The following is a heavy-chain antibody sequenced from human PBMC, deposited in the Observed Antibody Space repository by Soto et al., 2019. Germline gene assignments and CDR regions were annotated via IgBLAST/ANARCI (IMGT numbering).Heavy chain of an antibody. Sequence: SETLSLTCTVSGGSMRNYFWNWIRQAPGKGLEWIAYIHFGGTTNYNPSLKSRVAISMDMSKNRFSPKLNSVTAADTALYYCARSDYGEFDSWGQGALVTVSS. CDR3: ARSDYGEFDS. CDR1: GGSMRNYF. J-gene: IGHJ4*02. V-gene: IGHV4-59*01. D-gene: IGHD4-17*01. CDR2: IHFGGTT.